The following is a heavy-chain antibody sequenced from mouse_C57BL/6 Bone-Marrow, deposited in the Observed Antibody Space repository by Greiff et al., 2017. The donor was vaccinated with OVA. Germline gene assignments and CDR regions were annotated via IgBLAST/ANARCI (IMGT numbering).Heavy chain of an antibody. V-gene: IGHV5-6*01. Sequence: EVKLMESGGDLVKPGGSLKLSCAASGFTFNSYGMSWVSQTPDKRLEWVATISSGGSDTYYPDSVQGLYTISRENTKNTLYLQMSSVKSADNAIDYCSRHYYGSSDYWGQGTTLTVSS. CDR2: ISSGGSDT. CDR3: SRHYYGSSDY. CDR1: GFTFNSYG. D-gene: IGHD1-1*01. J-gene: IGHJ2*01.